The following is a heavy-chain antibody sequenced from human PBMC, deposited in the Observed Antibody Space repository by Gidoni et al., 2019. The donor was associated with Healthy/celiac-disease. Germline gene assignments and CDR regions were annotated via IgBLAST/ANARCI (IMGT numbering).Heavy chain of an antibody. CDR3: ARQVDYYDSSGYYYEDWYFDL. Sequence: QVQLQESGPGLVKPSETLSLTCTVSGGSISSYYWSWIRQPPGKGLEWIGYIYYSGSTNYNPSLKSRVTISVDTSKNQFSLKLSSVTAADTAVYYCARQVDYYDSSGYYYEDWYFDLWGRGTLVTVSS. J-gene: IGHJ2*01. V-gene: IGHV4-59*01. D-gene: IGHD3-22*01. CDR1: GGSISSYY. CDR2: IYYSGST.